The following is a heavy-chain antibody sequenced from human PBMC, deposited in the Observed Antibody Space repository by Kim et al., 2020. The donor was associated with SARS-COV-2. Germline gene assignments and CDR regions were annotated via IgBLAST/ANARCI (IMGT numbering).Heavy chain of an antibody. CDR3: ARSIAAAGTGGFDY. V-gene: IGHV3-13*01. J-gene: IGHJ4*02. CDR2: IGTAGDT. CDR1: GFTFSSYD. Sequence: GGSLRLSCAASGFTFSSYDMHWVRQATGKGLEWVSAIGTAGDTYYPGSVKGRFTISRENAKNSLYLQMNSLRAGDTAVYYCARSIAAAGTGGFDYWGQGTLVTVSS. D-gene: IGHD6-13*01.